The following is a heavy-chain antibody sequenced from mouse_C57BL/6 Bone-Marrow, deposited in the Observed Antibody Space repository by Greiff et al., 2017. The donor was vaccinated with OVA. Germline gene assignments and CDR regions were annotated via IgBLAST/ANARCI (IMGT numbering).Heavy chain of an antibody. Sequence: VQLQQSGAELVRPGASVKLSCTASGFNIKDDYMHWVKQRPEQGLEWIGWIDPENGDTEYASKFQGKATITADTSSNTAYLQLSSLTSEDSAVYYCTHYYGSSYVGYFDVWGTGTTVTVSS. V-gene: IGHV14-4*01. CDR1: GFNIKDDY. CDR3: THYYGSSYVGYFDV. D-gene: IGHD1-1*01. CDR2: IDPENGDT. J-gene: IGHJ1*03.